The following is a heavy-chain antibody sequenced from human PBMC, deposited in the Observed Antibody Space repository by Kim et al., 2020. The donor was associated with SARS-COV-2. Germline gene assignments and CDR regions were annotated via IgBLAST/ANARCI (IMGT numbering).Heavy chain of an antibody. J-gene: IGHJ4*02. CDR2: IYHSGTT. D-gene: IGHD5-18*01. CDR1: GGSVSRSSYY. CDR3: ATLSTSMDFY. V-gene: IGHV4-39*01. Sequence: SETLSLSCTVSGGSVSRSSYYWGWIRQPPGKGLEWIGSIYHSGTTYYKEPLKSRVTISADTAQNQFSLKLTSVTAADTAVYYCATLSTSMDFYWGQG.